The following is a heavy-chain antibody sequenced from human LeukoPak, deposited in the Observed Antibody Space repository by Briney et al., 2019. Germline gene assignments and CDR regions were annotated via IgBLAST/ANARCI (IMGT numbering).Heavy chain of an antibody. CDR2: IYYSGST. J-gene: IGHJ5*02. CDR3: ARQAKQWLPPGWFDP. CDR1: GGSLSSTTYH. D-gene: IGHD6-19*01. Sequence: PSETLSLTCTVSGGSLSSTTYHWGWIRQPPGKGLEWIGSIYYSGSTYYNPSLKSRVTISVDTSKNQFSLKLSSVTAADTAVYYCARQAKQWLPPGWFDPWGQGTLVTVSS. V-gene: IGHV4-39*01.